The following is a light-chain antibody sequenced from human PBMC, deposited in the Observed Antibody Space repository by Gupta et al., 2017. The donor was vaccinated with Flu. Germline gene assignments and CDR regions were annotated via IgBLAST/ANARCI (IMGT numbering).Light chain of an antibody. J-gene: IGLJ2*01. CDR2: DDT. CDR1: SIASKT. CDR3: QVWDSGSHHVV. V-gene: IGLV3-21*02. Sequence: SVXXXXXAXXXXGGNSIASKTVHWYQQKPGQAPVLVVYDDTARPSGIPERFSGSNSGNAATFTISRVEAGDEADYFCQVWDSGSHHVVFGGGTKLTVL.